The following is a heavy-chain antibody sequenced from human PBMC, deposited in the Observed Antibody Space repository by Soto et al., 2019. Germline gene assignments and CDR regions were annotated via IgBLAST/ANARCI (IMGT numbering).Heavy chain of an antibody. V-gene: IGHV3-30-3*02. J-gene: IGHJ4*02. CDR2: ISYDGSNK. CDR1: GFTFSSYA. Sequence: GGSLRLSCAASGFTFSSYAMHWVRQAPGKGLEWVAVISYDGSNKYYADSVKGRFTISRDNSKNTLYLQMNSLRAEDTAVYYCGKVSTYYYDSTFDHWGQGTLVTVSS. D-gene: IGHD3-22*01. CDR3: GKVSTYYYDSTFDH.